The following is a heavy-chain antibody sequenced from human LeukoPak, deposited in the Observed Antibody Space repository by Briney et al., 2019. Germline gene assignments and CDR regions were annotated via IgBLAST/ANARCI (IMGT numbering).Heavy chain of an antibody. V-gene: IGHV4-34*01. J-gene: IGHJ5*02. CDR3: ARRPRYCSGGSCPRWFDP. CDR1: GGSFSGYY. D-gene: IGHD2-15*01. CDR2: INHSGST. Sequence: PSETLSLTCAVYGGSFSGYYWSWIRQPPGKGLEWIGEINHSGSTNCNPSLKSRVTISVDTSKNQFSLKLSSVTAADTAVYYCARRPRYCSGGSCPRWFDPWGQGTLVTVSS.